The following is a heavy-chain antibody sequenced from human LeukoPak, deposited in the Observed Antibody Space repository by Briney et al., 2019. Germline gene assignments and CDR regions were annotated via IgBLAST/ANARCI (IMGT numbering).Heavy chain of an antibody. CDR2: INGNTGST. D-gene: IGHD2-21*02. CDR3: ARVGPDCGGDRYSN. CDR1: GYTFTGYY. J-gene: IGHJ4*02. Sequence: GASVKVSCKTSGYTFTGYYIHWVRQAPGQGLEWMGWINGNTGSTNYAQKFQDRVAMTRDTSISTAYMDLNRLRSDDTAVYFCARVGPDCGGDRYSNWGQGTLVTVSS. V-gene: IGHV1-2*02.